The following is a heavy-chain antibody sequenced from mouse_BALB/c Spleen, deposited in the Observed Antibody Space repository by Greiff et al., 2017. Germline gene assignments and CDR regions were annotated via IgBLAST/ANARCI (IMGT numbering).Heavy chain of an antibody. CDR3: TRDLDTTSLFAY. CDR2: ISSGGSYT. J-gene: IGHJ3*01. D-gene: IGHD1-1*01. Sequence: EVKLMESGGGLVKPGGSLKLSCAASGFTFSSYTMSWVRQTPEKRLEWVATISSGGSYTYYPDSVKGRFTISRDNAKNTLYLQMSSLKSEDTAMYYCTRDLDTTSLFAYWGQGTLVTVSA. V-gene: IGHV5-6-4*01. CDR1: GFTFSSYT.